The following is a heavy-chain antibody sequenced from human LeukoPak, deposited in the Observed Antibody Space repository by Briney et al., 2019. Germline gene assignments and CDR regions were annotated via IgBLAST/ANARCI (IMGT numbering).Heavy chain of an antibody. V-gene: IGHV4-38-2*01. D-gene: IGHD4-17*01. J-gene: IGHJ6*04. Sequence: SETLSLTCAVSGYSISIGYYWGWIRPPPGKGLEWIGSIYHSGSTYYNPSLKSRVTISVDTSKNQFSLKLSSVTAADTAVYYCARLYTVTTWVDGWGKGTTVTVSS. CDR2: IYHSGST. CDR1: GYSISIGYY. CDR3: ARLYTVTTWVDG.